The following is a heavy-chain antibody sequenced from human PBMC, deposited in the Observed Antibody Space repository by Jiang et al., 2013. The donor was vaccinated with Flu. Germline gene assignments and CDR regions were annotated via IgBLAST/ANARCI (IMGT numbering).Heavy chain of an antibody. J-gene: IGHJ4*02. Sequence: GAEVKKPGEALRISCKGSGYSFSNYWISWVRQLPGKGLEWMGRIDPSDSYINYSPSFYGHVTISADKSISTAYLQWSSLKASDTAVYYCARHWACNSADCPPNYFDYWGLGTLLTVSS. CDR2: IDPSDSYI. CDR3: ARHWACNSADCPPNYFDY. D-gene: IGHD2/OR15-2a*01. CDR1: GYSFSNYW. V-gene: IGHV5-10-1*01.